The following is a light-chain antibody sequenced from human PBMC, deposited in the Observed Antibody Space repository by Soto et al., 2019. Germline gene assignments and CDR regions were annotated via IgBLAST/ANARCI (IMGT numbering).Light chain of an antibody. CDR1: SSDVGAYNF. Sequence: QSALTQPASVSGSPGQSITISCTGSSSDVGAYNFVSWYQHHPGKAPQLILYEVTTRPSGVSSRFSGSKSGNTASLTISGLQADDEANYYCSSSGGSPTYVFGTGTKVTVL. V-gene: IGLV2-14*01. J-gene: IGLJ1*01. CDR3: SSSGGSPTYV. CDR2: EVT.